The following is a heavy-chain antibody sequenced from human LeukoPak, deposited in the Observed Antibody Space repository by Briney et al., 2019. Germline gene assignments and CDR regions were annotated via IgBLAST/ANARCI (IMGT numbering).Heavy chain of an antibody. CDR2: IYTSGST. CDR3: ARGVDSPQRFDY. V-gene: IGHV4-4*07. J-gene: IGHJ4*02. CDR1: GGSISSYY. Sequence: KPSETLSLTCPVSGGSISSYYMSWMRQPAGKGLEWIGRIYTSGSTNYNPSLKSRVTISVDKSKNQFSLKLSSVTAADTAVYYCARGVDSPQRFDYWGQRTKVTVSS. D-gene: IGHD3-22*01.